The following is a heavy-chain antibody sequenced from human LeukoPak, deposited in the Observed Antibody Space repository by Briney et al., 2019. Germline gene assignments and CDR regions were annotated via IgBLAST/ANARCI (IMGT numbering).Heavy chain of an antibody. V-gene: IGHV4-59*01. Sequence: PSETLSLTCTVSGGSISSYYWSWIRQPPGKGLEWIGYIYYSGSTNYNPSLKSRVTISVDTSKNQFSLKLSSVTAADTAVYYCAHQEPTFEYSSPFDPWGQGTLVTVSS. CDR2: IYYSGST. J-gene: IGHJ5*02. CDR3: AHQEPTFEYSSPFDP. CDR1: GGSISSYY. D-gene: IGHD6-6*01.